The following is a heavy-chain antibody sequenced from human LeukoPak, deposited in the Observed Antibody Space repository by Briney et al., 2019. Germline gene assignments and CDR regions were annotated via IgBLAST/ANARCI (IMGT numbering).Heavy chain of an antibody. CDR2: ISGSGGST. Sequence: GGSLRLSCAASGFTFSNYAMSWVRQAPGKGLEWVSVISGSGGSTYYADSVKGRSTISRDNSKNTLYLQMNSLRAEDTAVYYCAKGLYGGSYAFDYWGQGTLVTVSS. V-gene: IGHV3-23*01. D-gene: IGHD1-26*01. CDR3: AKGLYGGSYAFDY. J-gene: IGHJ4*02. CDR1: GFTFSNYA.